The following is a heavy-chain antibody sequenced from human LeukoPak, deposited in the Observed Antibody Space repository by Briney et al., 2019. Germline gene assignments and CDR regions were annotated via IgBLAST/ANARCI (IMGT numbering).Heavy chain of an antibody. CDR1: GGSISSSSYY. Sequence: PSETLSLTCTVSGGSISSSSYYWGWIRQPPGKGLEWIGSIYYSGSTYYNPSLKSRVTISVDTSKNQFSLKLGSVTAADTAVYYCARAGGSPEYFHYWGQGTLVTVSS. V-gene: IGHV4-39*07. D-gene: IGHD1-26*01. CDR2: IYYSGST. CDR3: ARAGGSPEYFHY. J-gene: IGHJ1*01.